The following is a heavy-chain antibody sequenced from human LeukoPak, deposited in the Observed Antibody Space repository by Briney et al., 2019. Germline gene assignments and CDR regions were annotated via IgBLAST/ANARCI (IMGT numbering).Heavy chain of an antibody. Sequence: GRSLRLSCAASAFTFSSYSMNWVRQAPGKGLEWVSSISSSGSYIDYADSGKGRFTISRDNAKNSLYLQMNSLRAEDTAVYYCARVVVGNWFDPWGQGTLVTVSS. CDR1: AFTFSSYS. D-gene: IGHD3-22*01. J-gene: IGHJ5*02. CDR3: ARVVVGNWFDP. V-gene: IGHV3-21*01. CDR2: ISSSGSYI.